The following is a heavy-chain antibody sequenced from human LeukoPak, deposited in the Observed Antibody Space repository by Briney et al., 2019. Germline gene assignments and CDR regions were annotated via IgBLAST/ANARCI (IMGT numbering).Heavy chain of an antibody. CDR3: TRDPPTRY. Sequence: GGSLRLSCTASGFTFGDITMTWIRQAPGKGLEWVGFIRNKADGGTPEYAASVKGRFTISRDDSKSIAYLQMNSLKTDDTAVYYCTRDPPTRYWGQGTLVSVSS. J-gene: IGHJ4*02. CDR2: IRNKADGGTP. CDR1: GFTFGDIT. D-gene: IGHD1-26*01. V-gene: IGHV3-49*03.